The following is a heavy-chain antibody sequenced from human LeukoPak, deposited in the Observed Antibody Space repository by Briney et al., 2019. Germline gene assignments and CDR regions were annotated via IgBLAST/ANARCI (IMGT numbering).Heavy chain of an antibody. D-gene: IGHD2/OR15-2a*01. V-gene: IGHV4-39*01. CDR3: ARAFRARYFDL. CDR2: IYYSGST. CDR1: GGSITTSSYY. J-gene: IGHJ2*01. Sequence: SETLSLTCTVSGGSITTSSYYWGWNRQPPGKGFEWVGIIYYSGSTYYSPSLKGLVTISVDTSKNQFSLKLSSVTAADTAVYYCARAFRARYFDLWGRGTLVTVSS.